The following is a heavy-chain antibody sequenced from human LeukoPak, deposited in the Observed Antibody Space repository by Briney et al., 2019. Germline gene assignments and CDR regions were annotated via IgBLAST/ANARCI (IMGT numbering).Heavy chain of an antibody. D-gene: IGHD2-2*01. Sequence: SETLSLTCTVSGGSINSTNYYWGWIRQPPGKGLEWIGSIYYSGSTYYNPSLKSRVTISVDTSKNQFSLKLSSVTAADTAVYYCAREDFVVVPRGFDPWGQGTLVTVSS. CDR3: AREDFVVVPRGFDP. J-gene: IGHJ5*02. CDR2: IYYSGST. V-gene: IGHV4-39*02. CDR1: GGSINSTNYY.